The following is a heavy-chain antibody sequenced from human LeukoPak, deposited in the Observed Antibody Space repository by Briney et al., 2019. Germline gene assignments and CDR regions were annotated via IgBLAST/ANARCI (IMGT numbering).Heavy chain of an antibody. CDR1: GYSFTSYW. V-gene: IGHV5-51*01. J-gene: IGHJ6*02. CDR2: IHPGDSDT. CDR3: ARRSGGSYFGPDYYYGMDV. Sequence: GESLKISCKGSGYSFTSYWIGWVRQMPGKGLEWMGIIHPGDSDTRYSPSFQGQVTISADKSISTAYLQWSRLKASDTAMYYCARRSGGSYFGPDYYYGMDVWGQGTTVTVSS. D-gene: IGHD1-26*01.